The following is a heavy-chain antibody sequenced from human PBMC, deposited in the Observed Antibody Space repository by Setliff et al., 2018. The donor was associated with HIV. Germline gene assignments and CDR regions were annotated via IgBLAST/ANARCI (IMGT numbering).Heavy chain of an antibody. CDR2: ISYDGNSQ. Sequence: PGGSLRLSCAASGFTFSSYAMHWIRQTPDNGLEWVAVISYDGNSQYYADSVKGRFTISRDNSKNTLFLQMNSLRPEDTAVYYCARDCRVGWVFTYGMDVWGQGTLVTVSS. D-gene: IGHD6-13*01. J-gene: IGHJ6*02. CDR1: GFTFSSYA. V-gene: IGHV3-30*04. CDR3: ARDCRVGWVFTYGMDV.